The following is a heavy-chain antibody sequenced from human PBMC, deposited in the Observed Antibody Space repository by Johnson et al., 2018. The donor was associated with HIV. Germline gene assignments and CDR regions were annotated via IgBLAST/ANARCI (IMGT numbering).Heavy chain of an antibody. CDR1: GFTFSSYW. CDR3: ARGKAFDI. J-gene: IGHJ3*02. V-gene: IGHV3-48*01. Sequence: VQLVESGGGVVQPGRSLRLSCAASGFTFSSYWMSWVRQAPGKGLEWVSYISSNGSTIYYADSVKGRFTISRDNSKNTLYLQMNSLRAGDTAVYYCARGKAFDIWGQGTMVTVSS. CDR2: ISSNGSTI.